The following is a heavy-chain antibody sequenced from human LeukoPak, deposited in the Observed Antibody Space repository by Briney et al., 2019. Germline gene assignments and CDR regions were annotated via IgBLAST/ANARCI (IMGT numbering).Heavy chain of an antibody. CDR2: VDPEDGET. CDR3: ATDSGAARPYYYYYYMDV. CDR1: GYTFTDYY. Sequence: VKVSCKVSGYTFTDYYMHWVPHAPGKGLEWMGLVDPEDGETIYAEKFQGRVTITADTSTDTAYTDLSSLRSEDTAVYYCATDSGAARPYYYYYYMDVWGKGTTVTVSS. J-gene: IGHJ6*03. D-gene: IGHD6-6*01. V-gene: IGHV1-69-2*01.